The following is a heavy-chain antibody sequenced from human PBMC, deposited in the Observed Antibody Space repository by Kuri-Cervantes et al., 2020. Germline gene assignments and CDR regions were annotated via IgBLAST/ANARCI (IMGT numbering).Heavy chain of an antibody. D-gene: IGHD3-9*01. V-gene: IGHV4-39*07. CDR3: ARDLTANTGM. CDR1: GGSISSSSYY. J-gene: IGHJ4*02. Sequence: SCTVSGGSISSSSYYWGWIRQPPGKGLEWIGSIYYSGTTYYNPSLKSRVTISVDTSKNQFSLKLSSVTAADTAVYYCARDLTANTGMGGQGTLVTVSS. CDR2: IYYSGTT.